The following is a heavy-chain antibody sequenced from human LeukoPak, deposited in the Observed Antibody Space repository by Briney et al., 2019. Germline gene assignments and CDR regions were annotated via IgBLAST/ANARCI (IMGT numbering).Heavy chain of an antibody. CDR1: GFTFSSYW. V-gene: IGHV3-13*01. CDR3: ARDLGQYYFDY. CDR2: IGTAGDT. D-gene: IGHD4-11*01. Sequence: GGSLRLSCAASGFTFSSYWMHWVRHATGKGLEWVSAIGTAGDTYYPDSVKGRFTISRDNSKNTLYLQMNSLRAEDTAVYYCARDLGQYYFDYWGQGTLVTVSS. J-gene: IGHJ4*02.